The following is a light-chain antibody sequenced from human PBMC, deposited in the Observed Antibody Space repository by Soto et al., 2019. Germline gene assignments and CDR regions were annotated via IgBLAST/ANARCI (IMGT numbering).Light chain of an antibody. CDR3: CSYGGGSTYV. V-gene: IGLV2-23*02. CDR1: SSDVGGYNY. CDR2: EVS. J-gene: IGLJ1*01. Sequence: QSVLTQPASVSGSPGQSITISCTGTSSDVGGYNYVSWYQQHPGKAPKLMIYEVSNRPSGVSNRFSGSKSGNTASLTISGLQAEDEADYYCCSYGGGSTYVFGTGTKLTVL.